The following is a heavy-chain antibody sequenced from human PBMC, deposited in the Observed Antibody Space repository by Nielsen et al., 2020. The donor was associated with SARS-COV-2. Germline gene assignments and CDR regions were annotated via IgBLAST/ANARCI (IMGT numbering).Heavy chain of an antibody. Sequence: GGSLRLSCAASGFTFDDYAMHWVRQAPGKGLEWVSGISWNSGSIGYADSVKGRFTISRDNAKNSLYLQMNSLRAEDTALYYCAREDYYDSSGTRWYFDLWGRGTLVTVSS. CDR1: GFTFDDYA. J-gene: IGHJ2*01. CDR2: ISWNSGSI. V-gene: IGHV3-9*01. CDR3: AREDYYDSSGTRWYFDL. D-gene: IGHD3-22*01.